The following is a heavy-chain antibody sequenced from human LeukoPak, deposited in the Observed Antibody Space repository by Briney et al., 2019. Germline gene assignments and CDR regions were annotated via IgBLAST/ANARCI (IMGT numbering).Heavy chain of an antibody. CDR1: GFTVISKY. D-gene: IGHD3-10*01. V-gene: IGHV3-53*01. CDR2: MYSGGST. Sequence: GGSLRLSCAASGFTVISKYMSWVRQAREKGLEWVSVMYSGGSTYYADSVEGRFTISRDNSKNTVYLQMNSLRAEDTAVYYCASVTMVRGPHFDYWGQGTLVTVSS. J-gene: IGHJ4*02. CDR3: ASVTMVRGPHFDY.